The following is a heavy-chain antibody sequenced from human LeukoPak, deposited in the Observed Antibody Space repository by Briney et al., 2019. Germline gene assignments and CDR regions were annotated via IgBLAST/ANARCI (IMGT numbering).Heavy chain of an antibody. CDR3: MLGSGSYDSADFDY. D-gene: IGHD3-10*01. CDR2: IKSKTNGGTT. V-gene: IGHV3-15*07. Sequence: PGGSLRLSCAASGFSFNNAWMNWGRQAPGKGLEWVGRIKSKTNGGTTEYAAPVKGRFTILRDDSKNTLYLQINSLKTEDTAIYYCMLGSGSYDSADFDYWGQGILVTVSS. CDR1: GFSFNNAW. J-gene: IGHJ4*02.